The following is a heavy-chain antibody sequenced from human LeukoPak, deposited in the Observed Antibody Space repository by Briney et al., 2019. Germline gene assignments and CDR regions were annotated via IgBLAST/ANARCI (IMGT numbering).Heavy chain of an antibody. CDR3: VRDRHCGGDCLPGNFQL. V-gene: IGHV3-66*01. CDR1: GFTVRSNY. D-gene: IGHD2-21*02. J-gene: IGHJ1*01. Sequence: GGSLKLSCAASGFTVRSNYLSWVRQAPGKGLEWVSVIYSGGSTDYADSVKGRFTISRDNSKNILYLQMNSLRSEDTAVYYCVRDRHCGGDCLPGNFQLWGQGALVMVSS. CDR2: IYSGGST.